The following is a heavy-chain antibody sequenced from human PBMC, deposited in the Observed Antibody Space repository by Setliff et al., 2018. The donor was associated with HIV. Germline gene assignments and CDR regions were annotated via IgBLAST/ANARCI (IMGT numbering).Heavy chain of an antibody. J-gene: IGHJ5*01. CDR1: GFTFSTYA. D-gene: IGHD2-21*01. CDR2: VSGSGDSA. V-gene: IGHV3-23*01. CDR3: AKLREGHVYSQYDS. Sequence: GGSLRLSCAASGFTFSTYAMSWVRQAPGKGLEWVSTVSGSGDSAYYSDSVKGRFTISRDNPKNTLYLQMNSLRAEDTAVYYCAKLREGHVYSQYDSWGHGTLVTVSS.